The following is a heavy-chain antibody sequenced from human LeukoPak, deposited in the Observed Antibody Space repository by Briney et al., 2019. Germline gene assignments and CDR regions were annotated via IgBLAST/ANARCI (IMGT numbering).Heavy chain of an antibody. J-gene: IGHJ4*02. D-gene: IGHD5-24*01. CDR2: INHSGST. Sequence: SETLSPTCAVYGGSFSGYYWSWIRQPPGKGLEWIGEINHSGSTNYNPSLKSRVTISVDTSKNQFSLKLSSVTAADTAVYYCARGNGWLQNNKRYYFDYWGQGTLVTVSS. CDR3: ARGNGWLQNNKRYYFDY. CDR1: GGSFSGYY. V-gene: IGHV4-34*01.